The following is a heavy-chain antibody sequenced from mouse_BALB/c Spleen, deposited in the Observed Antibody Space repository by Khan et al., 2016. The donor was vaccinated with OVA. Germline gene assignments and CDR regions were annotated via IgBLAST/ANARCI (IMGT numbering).Heavy chain of an antibody. CDR3: ARSIMAN. Sequence: EVELVESGPGLVKPSQSLSLTCTVTGYSITSDYAWNWIRQFPGNKLECMGYISYSGSTSYNPSLKSRISITRDTSKNQFFLQLNSVTTEDTATYYCARSIMANWGQGTTLTVSP. CDR1: GYSITSDYA. J-gene: IGHJ2*01. V-gene: IGHV3-2*02. CDR2: ISYSGST.